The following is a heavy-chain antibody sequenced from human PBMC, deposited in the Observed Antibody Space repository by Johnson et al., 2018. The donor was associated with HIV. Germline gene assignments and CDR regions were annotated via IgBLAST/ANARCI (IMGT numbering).Heavy chain of an antibody. CDR2: IYCGGRT. Sequence: MLLVESGGGVVQPGRSLRLSCAASGFTFSSYAMHWVRQAPGKGLAWVSSIYCGGRTYYADSVKGRFTISRDNAKNSLYLQMTSLRAGDTAVYYCARGQQDMGAGAFDIWGQGTMVTVSS. V-gene: IGHV3-NL1*01. J-gene: IGHJ3*02. CDR1: GFTFSSYA. CDR3: ARGQQDMGAGAFDI. D-gene: IGHD3-16*01.